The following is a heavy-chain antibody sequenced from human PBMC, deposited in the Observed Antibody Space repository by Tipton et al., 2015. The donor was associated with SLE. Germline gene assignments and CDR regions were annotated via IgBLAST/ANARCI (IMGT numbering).Heavy chain of an antibody. Sequence: SLRLSCAASGFNFNIYSMNWVRQAPGKGLEWLSYISSSSATTFYADSVTGRFTISRDNAKNSLYLQMNSLRAEDTAVYYCARDEVVVNGVGFDYWGQGTLVTVSS. J-gene: IGHJ4*02. CDR1: GFNFNIYS. D-gene: IGHD2-8*01. CDR2: ISSSSATT. CDR3: ARDEVVVNGVGFDY. V-gene: IGHV3-48*01.